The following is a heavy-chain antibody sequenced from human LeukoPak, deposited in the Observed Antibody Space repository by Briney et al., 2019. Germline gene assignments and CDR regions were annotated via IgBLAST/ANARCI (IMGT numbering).Heavy chain of an antibody. CDR3: ARGHWYSFDY. CDR2: ISSSGSAI. J-gene: IGHJ4*02. V-gene: IGHV3-11*01. CDR1: GFTFSDYY. D-gene: IGHD2-8*02. Sequence: PGGSLRLSCAAPGFTFSDYYMNWIRRAPGKGLEWVSYISSSGSAIHYADSVKGRFTISRDNTKNSLYLQMNSLRAEDTAVYYCARGHWYSFDYWGQGALVTVSS.